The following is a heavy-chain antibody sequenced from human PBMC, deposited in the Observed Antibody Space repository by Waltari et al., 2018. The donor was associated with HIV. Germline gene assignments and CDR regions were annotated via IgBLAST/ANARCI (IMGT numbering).Heavy chain of an antibody. D-gene: IGHD2-2*01. Sequence: EVQLLESGGGLVQPGGSLRLSCAASGFTFSSYAMSWVRQAPGKGLEWVSAISGSGGSTYYADSGKGRFTISRDNSKNTLYLQMNSLRAEDTAVYYCAKDLVVVPAATRIAVAGIFDYWGQGTLVTVSS. V-gene: IGHV3-23*01. CDR3: AKDLVVVPAATRIAVAGIFDY. J-gene: IGHJ4*02. CDR1: GFTFSSYA. CDR2: ISGSGGST.